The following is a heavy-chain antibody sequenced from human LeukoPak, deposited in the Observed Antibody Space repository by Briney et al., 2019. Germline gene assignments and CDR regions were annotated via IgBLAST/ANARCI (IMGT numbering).Heavy chain of an antibody. CDR1: GDSISSYY. D-gene: IGHD5/OR15-5a*01. Sequence: PSETLSLTCTVSGDSISSYYWSWIRQPPGKGLEWIGYIYYSGSTNYNPSLKSRVTISVDTSKNQFSLKLSSVTAADTAVYYCARGRVWYLDYWGQGTLVTVSS. J-gene: IGHJ4*02. CDR3: ARGRVWYLDY. V-gene: IGHV4-59*01. CDR2: IYYSGST.